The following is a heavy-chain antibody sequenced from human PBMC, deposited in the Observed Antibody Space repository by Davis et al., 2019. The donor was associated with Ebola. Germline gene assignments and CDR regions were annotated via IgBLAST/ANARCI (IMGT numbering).Heavy chain of an antibody. CDR3: AHSLSTVVRVPGVFDI. CDR1: GFSFRTRGVG. CDR2: IYGDDDK. J-gene: IGHJ3*02. V-gene: IGHV2-5*02. Sequence: SGPTLVKPTQTLTLTCTFSGFSFRTRGVGVGWIRQPPGQALEWLALIYGDDDKRYRPSLMSRVTITKDTSKNQVVLTMTNMDPVDTATYYCAHSLSTVVRVPGVFDIWGQGTMVTVSS. D-gene: IGHD4-23*01.